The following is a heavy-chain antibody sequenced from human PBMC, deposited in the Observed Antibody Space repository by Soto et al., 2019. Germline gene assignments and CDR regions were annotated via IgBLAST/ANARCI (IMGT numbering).Heavy chain of an antibody. D-gene: IGHD2-15*01. V-gene: IGHV4-59*01. CDR2: MFYSGNT. CDR1: GDSISSSY. J-gene: IGHJ4*02. CDR3: ARVVSGGWHDY. Sequence: QVQLQESGPGLVKPSETLSLTCTVSGDSISSSYWSWLRQPPGKGLEWIGYMFYSGNTKNNPSLKSRLSMSIDTSKNQISLTLTSVTAADTAIYYCARVVSGGWHDYWGQGTLVTVSS.